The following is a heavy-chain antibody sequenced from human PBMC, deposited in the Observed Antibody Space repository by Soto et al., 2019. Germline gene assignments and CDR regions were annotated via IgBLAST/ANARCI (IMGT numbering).Heavy chain of an antibody. CDR1: GGSISSGDYY. CDR3: ARTDYDILTGYYLFDY. CDR2: IYYSGST. J-gene: IGHJ4*02. Sequence: SETLSLTCTVSGGSISSGDYYWSWTRQPPGKGLEWIGYIYYSGSTYYNPSLKSRVTISVDTSKNQFSLKLSSVTAADTAVYYCARTDYDILTGYYLFDYWGQGTLVTVSS. D-gene: IGHD3-9*01. V-gene: IGHV4-30-4*01.